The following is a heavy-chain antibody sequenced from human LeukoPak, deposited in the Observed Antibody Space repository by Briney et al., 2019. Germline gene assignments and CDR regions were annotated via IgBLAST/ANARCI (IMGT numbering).Heavy chain of an antibody. CDR1: GYTFTSYY. V-gene: IGHV1-46*01. J-gene: IGHJ5*02. CDR2: INPSGGST. D-gene: IGHD3-22*01. Sequence: GASVKVSCKASGYTFTSYYMHWVRQAPGQGLEWMGIINPSGGSTSYAQKFQGRVTMTRDTSTSTVYMELSSLRSEDTAVYYCASEDVRDYDSSGYYYVGREGLDPWGQGTLVTVSS. CDR3: ASEDVRDYDSSGYYYVGREGLDP.